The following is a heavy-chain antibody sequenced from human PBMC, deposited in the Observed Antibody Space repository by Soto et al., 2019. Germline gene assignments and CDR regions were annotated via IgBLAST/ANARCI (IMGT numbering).Heavy chain of an antibody. J-gene: IGHJ4*02. CDR3: VRWVGHFDF. Sequence: QVQLQESGPGLVKPSETLSLTCTVSGGSISSFHWSWIRQPSGKGLEWIGYVYYTGSTNYNPSLRSRVTISVDTSKNQFSLKLTSVTAADTAVYYCVRWVGHFDFWGQGTLVTVSS. D-gene: IGHD1-26*01. V-gene: IGHV4-59*03. CDR2: VYYTGST. CDR1: GGSISSFH.